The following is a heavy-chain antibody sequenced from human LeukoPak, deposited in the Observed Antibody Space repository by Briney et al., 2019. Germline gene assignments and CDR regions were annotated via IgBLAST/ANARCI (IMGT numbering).Heavy chain of an antibody. Sequence: SETLSLTCTVYGGSFNDYYWSWIRQPPGKGLEWIGYIYYSGSTNYNPSLKSRVTISVDTSKNQFSLKLSSVTAADTAVYYCARGPVTTFDYWGQGTLVTVSS. D-gene: IGHD4-17*01. CDR2: IYYSGST. V-gene: IGHV4-59*01. CDR1: GGSFNDYY. J-gene: IGHJ4*02. CDR3: ARGPVTTFDY.